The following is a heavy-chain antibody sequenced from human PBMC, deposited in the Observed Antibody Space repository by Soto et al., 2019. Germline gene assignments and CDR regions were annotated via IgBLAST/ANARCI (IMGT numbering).Heavy chain of an antibody. CDR2: IYYSGRT. J-gene: IGHJ4*02. V-gene: IGHV4-59*08. Sequence: QVQLQESGPGLVKPSETLSLTCTVSGGSISSYHWSWIRQPPGKGLEWMGYIYYSGRTNYNPSLKSRVTISVDTSKRQFSLKLSSMTAADTAVYYCARQYGGTFDYWGQGTLVTVSS. D-gene: IGHD2-15*01. CDR1: GGSISSYH. CDR3: ARQYGGTFDY.